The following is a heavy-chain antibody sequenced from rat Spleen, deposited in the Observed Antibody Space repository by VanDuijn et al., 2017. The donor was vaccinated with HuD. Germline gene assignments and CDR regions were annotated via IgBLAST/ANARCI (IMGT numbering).Heavy chain of an antibody. CDR3: ASQYYYDGYYRDY. Sequence: QVQLKESGPGLVQPSQTLSLTCTVSGFSLTSFHVHWVRQPPGKGLEWMGRMRYNGDTSYNSGLKSRLSISRDTSKSQVFLKVNNLQTEDTAMYFCASQYYYDGYYRDYWGQGVMVTVSS. D-gene: IGHD1-12*03. CDR2: MRYNGDT. J-gene: IGHJ2*01. CDR1: GFSLTSFH. V-gene: IGHV2-63*01.